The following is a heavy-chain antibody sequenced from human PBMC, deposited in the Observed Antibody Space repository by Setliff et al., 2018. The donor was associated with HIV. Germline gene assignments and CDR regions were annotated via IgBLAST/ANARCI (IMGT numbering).Heavy chain of an antibody. CDR3: ARKQLWPNYYYYGMDH. J-gene: IGHJ6*02. CDR1: GGSFSGYY. Sequence: SETLSLTCAVYGGSFSGYYWSWIRQPPGKGLEWIGEINHSGSTNYNPSLKSRVTISVDTSKNQFSLKLSSVTAADTAVYYCARKQLWPNYYYYGMDHWGQGTLVTVSS. CDR2: INHSGST. D-gene: IGHD5-18*01. V-gene: IGHV4-34*01.